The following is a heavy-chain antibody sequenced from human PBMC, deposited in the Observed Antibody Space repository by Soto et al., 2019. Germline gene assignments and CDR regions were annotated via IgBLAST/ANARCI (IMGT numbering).Heavy chain of an antibody. CDR2: ISSSSSTI. CDR3: ARDIYCSGGSCYSGRYGMDV. Sequence: GGSLRLSCAASGFTFSSYSMNWVRQAPGKRLEWVSYISSSSSTIYYADSVKGRFTISRDNAKNSLYLQMNSLRDEDTAVYYCARDIYCSGGSCYSGRYGMDVWGQGTTVTVSS. J-gene: IGHJ6*02. V-gene: IGHV3-48*02. D-gene: IGHD2-15*01. CDR1: GFTFSSYS.